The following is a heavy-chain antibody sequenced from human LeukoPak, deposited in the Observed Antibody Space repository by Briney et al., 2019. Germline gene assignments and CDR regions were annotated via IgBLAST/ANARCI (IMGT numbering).Heavy chain of an antibody. CDR3: GRKTGGGQQIVFDI. CDR2: IYYSGST. V-gene: IGHV4-59*01. J-gene: IGHJ3*02. CDR1: GGSISSYY. D-gene: IGHD2-21*01. Sequence: RASETLSLTCTVSGGSISSYYWSWIRQPPGKGLEWIGYIYYSGSTNYNPSLKSRVTISVDTSKNQFSLKLSSVTAADTAVYYCGRKTGGGQQIVFDIWAKGTMVIFFS.